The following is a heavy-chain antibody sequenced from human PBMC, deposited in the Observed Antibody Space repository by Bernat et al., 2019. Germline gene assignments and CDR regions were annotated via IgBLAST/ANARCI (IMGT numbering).Heavy chain of an antibody. D-gene: IGHD3-10*01. CDR1: GFTFSSYS. Sequence: EVQLVESGGGLVKPGGSLRLSCAASGFTFSSYSMNWVRQAPGKGLEWVSSISSSSSYIYYADSVKGRFTISRDNAKNSLYLQMNSLRAEDTAVYYCARDTPHYYGSGSYYNVDYYYYGMDVWGQGTTVTVSS. CDR3: ARDTPHYYGSGSYYNVDYYYYGMDV. CDR2: ISSSSSYI. J-gene: IGHJ6*02. V-gene: IGHV3-21*01.